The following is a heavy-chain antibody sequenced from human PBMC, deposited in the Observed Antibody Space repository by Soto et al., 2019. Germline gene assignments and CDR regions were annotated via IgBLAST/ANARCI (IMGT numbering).Heavy chain of an antibody. Sequence: SETLSLTCTVAGGSISSGDCYWIWNRQPPGKGLEWIGYIYYSGSTYYNPSLKSRVTISVDTSKNQFSLKLSSVTAADTAVYYCARDRTYYYGSGSYPLVARGFDPWGQGTLVTVSS. D-gene: IGHD3-10*01. J-gene: IGHJ5*02. CDR1: GGSISSGDCY. CDR2: IYYSGST. V-gene: IGHV4-30-4*08. CDR3: ARDRTYYYGSGSYPLVARGFDP.